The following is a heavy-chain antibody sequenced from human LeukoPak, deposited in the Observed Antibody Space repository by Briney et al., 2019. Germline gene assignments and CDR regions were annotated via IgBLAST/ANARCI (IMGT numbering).Heavy chain of an antibody. CDR2: IGASGGST. Sequence: GGSLRLSCATSGFTFSSYAMSWVRQAPGKGLECVSGIGASGGSTYYADSVKGRFTISRDNSKNTLYLQINSLRTEDTAVYYCAKAEGYDILTGLDYWGQGPLVTVSS. CDR3: AKAEGYDILTGLDY. J-gene: IGHJ4*02. D-gene: IGHD3-9*01. V-gene: IGHV3-23*01. CDR1: GFTFSSYA.